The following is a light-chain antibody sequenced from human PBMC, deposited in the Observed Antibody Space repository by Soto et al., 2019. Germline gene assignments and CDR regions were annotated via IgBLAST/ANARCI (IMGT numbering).Light chain of an antibody. J-gene: IGKJ1*01. CDR2: GAS. CDR1: QSLNSN. Sequence: EIVMTQSPATLSVSPGERATLSCRASQSLNSNLAWYQQKPGRPPRLLIYGASTTATGVPARFSGSGSGTAYTLTISSLQSEDFAVYYCQQYDGWPPWTFGQGTKVESK. V-gene: IGKV3-15*01. CDR3: QQYDGWPPWT.